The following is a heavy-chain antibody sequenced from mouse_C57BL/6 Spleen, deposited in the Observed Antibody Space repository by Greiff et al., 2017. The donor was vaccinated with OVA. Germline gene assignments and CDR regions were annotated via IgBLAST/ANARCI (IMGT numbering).Heavy chain of an antibody. V-gene: IGHV1-61*01. D-gene: IGHD2-1*01. J-gene: IGHJ3*01. Sequence: QVQLQQSGAELVRPGSSVKLSCKASGYTFTSYWMDWVKQRPGQGLEWIGNIYPSDSETHYNQKFKDKATLTVDKSSSTAYMQLSSLTSEDSAVYYCARTPRYGNYEAWFAYWGQGTLVTVSA. CDR1: GYTFTSYW. CDR2: IYPSDSET. CDR3: ARTPRYGNYEAWFAY.